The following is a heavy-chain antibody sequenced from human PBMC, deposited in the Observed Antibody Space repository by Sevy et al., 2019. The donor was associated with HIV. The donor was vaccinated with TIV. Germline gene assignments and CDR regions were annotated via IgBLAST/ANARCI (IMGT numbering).Heavy chain of an antibody. CDR3: AKDYMLNLWRGYFDS. J-gene: IGHJ4*02. CDR1: GLTFNSHA. D-gene: IGHD3-3*01. CDR2: ISGSGETT. Sequence: GGSLRLSCAASGLTFNSHAMSWVRQPPGRGPEWVSAISGSGETTVYADSVRGRFTISRDNSKNTLFLVMNSLRAEDTAVYYCAKDYMLNLWRGYFDSWGQGTLVTVSS. V-gene: IGHV3-23*01.